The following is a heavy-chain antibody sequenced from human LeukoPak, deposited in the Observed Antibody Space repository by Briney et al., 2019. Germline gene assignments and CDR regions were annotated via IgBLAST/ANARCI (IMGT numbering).Heavy chain of an antibody. CDR2: IWYDGSNK. CDR1: GFTFSSYG. CDR3: ARDWGIGGRPIDC. D-gene: IGHD3-16*01. Sequence: SGGSLRLSCAASGFTFSSYGMHWVRQAPGKGLEWVAVIWYDGSNKYYADAVKGRFTISRDNSKSTLYLQMNSLRAEDTAVYYCARDWGIGGRPIDCWGQGTLVTVSS. J-gene: IGHJ4*02. V-gene: IGHV3-33*01.